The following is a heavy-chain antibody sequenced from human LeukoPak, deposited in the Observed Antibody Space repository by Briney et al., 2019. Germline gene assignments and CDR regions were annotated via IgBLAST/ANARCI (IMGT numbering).Heavy chain of an antibody. CDR1: GFAFRTYA. Sequence: GRSLRLSCAASGFAFRTYAMHWVRQAPGKGLEWVAIMSYDGRNEYYADSVKGRFTISRDNSKDTLFLQMNSLRAEDTAVYFCARELNVDTPMAFDFWGQGTLVTVSS. CDR2: MSYDGRNE. D-gene: IGHD5-18*01. V-gene: IGHV3-30-3*01. CDR3: ARELNVDTPMAFDF. J-gene: IGHJ4*02.